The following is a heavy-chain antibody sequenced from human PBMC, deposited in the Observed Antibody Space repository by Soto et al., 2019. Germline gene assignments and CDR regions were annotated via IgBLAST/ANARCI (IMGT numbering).Heavy chain of an antibody. CDR2: IRNRANSYTT. CDR3: GRRGTSGSVGLDY. V-gene: IGHV3-72*01. J-gene: IGHJ4*02. Sequence: EAQLVESGGGLVQPGGSLRLSCAVSGFTFSDHYMDWVRQAPGKGLEWVGRIRNRANSYTTEYAASVKGIFTISRDDSKNSRYLQMNSLKTEDTAMYYCGRRGTSGSVGLDYWGQGTLVTVSS. CDR1: GFTFSDHY. D-gene: IGHD1-26*01.